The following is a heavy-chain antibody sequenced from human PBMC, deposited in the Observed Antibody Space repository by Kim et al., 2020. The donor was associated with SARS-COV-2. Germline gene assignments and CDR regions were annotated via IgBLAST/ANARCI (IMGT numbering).Heavy chain of an antibody. J-gene: IGHJ4*02. V-gene: IGHV3-23*01. D-gene: IGHD3-3*01. CDR1: GFTFSSYA. CDR2: ISGSGGST. Sequence: GGSLRLSCAASGFTFSSYAMSWVRQAPGKGLEWVSAISGSGGSTYYADSVKGRFTISRDNSKNTLYLQMNSLRAEDTAVYYCAKGVGIFGVVDYYFDYWGQGTLVTGSS. CDR3: AKGVGIFGVVDYYFDY.